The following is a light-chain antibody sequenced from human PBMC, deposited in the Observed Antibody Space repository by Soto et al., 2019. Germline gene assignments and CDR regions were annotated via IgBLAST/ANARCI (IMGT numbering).Light chain of an antibody. J-gene: IGKJ5*01. CDR1: QSVGGH. V-gene: IGKV3-11*01. CDR3: QQRNIWPPSIT. Sequence: EIVLTQSPATLSLSPGERDTLSCRASQSVGGHLAWYQQKPGQAPRLLIYDASDRATGIPARFSGSGSETDFTLTISSLEPDDFAVYYCQQRNIWPPSITFGQGTRLEIK. CDR2: DAS.